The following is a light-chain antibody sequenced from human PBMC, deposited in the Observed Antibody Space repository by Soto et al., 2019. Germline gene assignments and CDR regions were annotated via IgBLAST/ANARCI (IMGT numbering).Light chain of an antibody. CDR3: QQYGAWPADT. CDR2: DAS. V-gene: IGKV3-15*01. CDR1: QRVSRN. J-gene: IGKJ2*01. Sequence: EIVMTQSPATLSVSPGERATLSCRASQRVSRNLAWYQQKPGQPPRLLIYDASTRATGVPARFGGSGSGTEFTLTISGLQSEDFAVYCCQQYGAWPADTFGQGTKVEI.